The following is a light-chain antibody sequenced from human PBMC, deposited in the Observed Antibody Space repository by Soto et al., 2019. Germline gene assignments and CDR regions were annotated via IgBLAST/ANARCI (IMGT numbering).Light chain of an antibody. CDR3: QLYGVSSPRIT. V-gene: IGKV3-20*01. J-gene: IGKJ5*01. Sequence: EFVLTQSPGTLSLSPGERATLSCRASLSLGSGYLAWYQQKPGQAPRLLFYDASRRATGTPDRFSVSGSGTEFTLTISRLEPEDFAVYYCQLYGVSSPRITFGQGTRLEIK. CDR2: DAS. CDR1: LSLGSGY.